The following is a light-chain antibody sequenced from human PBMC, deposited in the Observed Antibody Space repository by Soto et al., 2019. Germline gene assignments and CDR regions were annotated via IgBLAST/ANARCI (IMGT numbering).Light chain of an antibody. V-gene: IGKV3-20*01. Sequence: EIVLTQSPGTLSLSPGERATLSCRASQSVSSSYLAWYQQKPGQAPRLLIYGASSRATGIPDWFSGSGSGTYFTLTISRLEPEEFAVYYCQQYGSSPSYTFGQGTKLEIK. CDR3: QQYGSSPSYT. J-gene: IGKJ2*01. CDR2: GAS. CDR1: QSVSSSY.